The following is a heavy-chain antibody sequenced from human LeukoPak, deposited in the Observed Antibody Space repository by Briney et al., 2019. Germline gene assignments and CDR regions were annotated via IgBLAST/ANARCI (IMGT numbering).Heavy chain of an antibody. CDR1: GGSVSSSRRF. CDR2: VRYGVST. V-gene: IGHV4-39*01. CDR3: WGHGGFGVGGPTPPAFDI. J-gene: IGHJ3*02. D-gene: IGHD3-10*01. Sequence: PSETLSLTCSVSGGSVSSSRRFWGWIRQTPGTGLEWLGSVRYGVSTYYNPSLKSRITISVDTSKSLFSLRLNSVAATDPAAFFWWGHGGFGVGGPTPPAFDIWGLGTMVTVSS.